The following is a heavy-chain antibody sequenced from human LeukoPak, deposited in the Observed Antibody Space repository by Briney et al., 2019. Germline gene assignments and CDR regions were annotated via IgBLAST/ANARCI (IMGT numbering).Heavy chain of an antibody. V-gene: IGHV1-69*05. CDR3: ARGPTSIITMVRGVIGVYLDY. Sequence: ASVKVSCKASGGTFSSYAISWVRQAPGQGLEWMGGIIPIFGTANYAQKFQGRVTITTDESTSTAYMELSSLRSEDTAVYYCARGPTSIITMVRGVIGVYLDYWGQGTLVTVSS. J-gene: IGHJ4*02. CDR1: GGTFSSYA. CDR2: IIPIFGTA. D-gene: IGHD3-10*01.